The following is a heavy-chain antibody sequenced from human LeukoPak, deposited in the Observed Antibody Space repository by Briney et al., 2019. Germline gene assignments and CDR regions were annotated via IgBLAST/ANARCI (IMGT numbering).Heavy chain of an antibody. CDR3: TRDPTNTSGYYAYLDY. CDR1: GYTFTSHG. J-gene: IGHJ4*02. V-gene: IGHV1-18*01. Sequence: ASVKVSCTASGYTFTSHGISWVRQAPGQGLEWMGWISAYNGDTKYAQKTQGRVTMTTDASTSTAYMELRSLRSVDTAVYYFTRDPTNTSGYYAYLDYWGQGSLVTVSS. D-gene: IGHD3-3*01. CDR2: ISAYNGDT.